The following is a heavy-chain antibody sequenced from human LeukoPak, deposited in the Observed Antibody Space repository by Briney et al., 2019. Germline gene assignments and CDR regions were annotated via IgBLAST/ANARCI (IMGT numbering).Heavy chain of an antibody. CDR2: IYYSGST. Sequence: SETLSLTCTVSGDSISRHSWSWIRQPPGKGLEWIGYIYYSGSTNCNPSLRDRVTMPLDTSNNQFSLDLSSVTATDTAVYYCARHGKTWFGEYPRPYKWFDLWGQGTLVSVSS. CDR1: GDSISRHS. J-gene: IGHJ5*02. CDR3: ARHGKTWFGEYPRPYKWFDL. V-gene: IGHV4-59*08. D-gene: IGHD3-10*01.